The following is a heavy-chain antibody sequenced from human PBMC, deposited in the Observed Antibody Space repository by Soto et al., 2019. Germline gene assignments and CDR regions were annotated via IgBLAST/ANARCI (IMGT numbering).Heavy chain of an antibody. CDR2: ISSSSSYI. V-gene: IGHV3-21*01. CDR3: ARDGVFGDIVVVPAALHYFDY. D-gene: IGHD2-2*01. J-gene: IGHJ4*02. CDR1: GFTFSSYS. Sequence: EVQLVESGGGLVKPGGSLRLSCAASGFTFSSYSMNWVRQAPGKGLEWVSSISSSSSYIYYADSVKGRFTISRDNAKNSLYLQMNSLRAEDTAVYYCARDGVFGDIVVVPAALHYFDYWGQGTLVTVSS.